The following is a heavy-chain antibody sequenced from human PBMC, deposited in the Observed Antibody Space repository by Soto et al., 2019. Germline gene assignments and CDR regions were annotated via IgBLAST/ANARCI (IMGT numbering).Heavy chain of an antibody. J-gene: IGHJ5*02. CDR3: ARWWSGSREGFDP. CDR1: GGSISSGDYY. D-gene: IGHD3-3*01. Sequence: QVQLQESGPGLVKPSQTLSLTCTVSGGSISSGDYYWSWIRQHPGRGLEWIGYIYYSGSTYYNPSLKRRVTISVDTSKNQFSLKLSSVTAADTAVYDCARWWSGSREGFDPWGQGTLVTVSS. V-gene: IGHV4-31*03. CDR2: IYYSGST.